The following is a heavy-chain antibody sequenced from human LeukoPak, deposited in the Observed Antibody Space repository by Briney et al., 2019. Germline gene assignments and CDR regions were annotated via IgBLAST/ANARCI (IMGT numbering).Heavy chain of an antibody. Sequence: GGSLRLSCAASGFTFSTYCMNWVRQAPGKGLEWVSSISSSTSYIHYADSVKGRFTISRDNAKNSLYLQTNSLRAEDTAVYYCAGDKFGGTDYWGQGTLVTVSS. J-gene: IGHJ4*02. D-gene: IGHD3-16*01. CDR3: AGDKFGGTDY. CDR1: GFTFSTYC. V-gene: IGHV3-21*01. CDR2: ISSSTSYI.